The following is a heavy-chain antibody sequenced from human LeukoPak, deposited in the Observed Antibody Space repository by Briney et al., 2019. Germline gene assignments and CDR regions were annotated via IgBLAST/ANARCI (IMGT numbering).Heavy chain of an antibody. CDR3: ARQNYGSAPLRY. D-gene: IGHD3-10*01. CDR1: GGSFSGYY. Sequence: SETLSLTCAVYGGSFSGYYWSWIRQPPGKGLEWIGEINHSGSTNYNPSLKSRVTISVDTSKNQFSLKLSSVTAADTAVYYCARQNYGSAPLRYWGQGTLVTVSS. CDR2: INHSGST. J-gene: IGHJ4*02. V-gene: IGHV4-34*01.